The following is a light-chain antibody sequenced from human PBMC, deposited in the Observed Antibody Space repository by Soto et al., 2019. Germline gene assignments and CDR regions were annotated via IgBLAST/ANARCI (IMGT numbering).Light chain of an antibody. V-gene: IGKV3-20*01. CDR3: QQYGSSPLT. Sequence: EIVLTQSPGTLSLSPGDRATLSCKTSQRVSSTYLAWYQQKPGQAPGLLIYGASSRATGIPDRFSGSGSGTDFTLTISRLEPEDFAVYYCQQYGSSPLTFGGGTKVDI. CDR1: QRVSSTY. J-gene: IGKJ4*01. CDR2: GAS.